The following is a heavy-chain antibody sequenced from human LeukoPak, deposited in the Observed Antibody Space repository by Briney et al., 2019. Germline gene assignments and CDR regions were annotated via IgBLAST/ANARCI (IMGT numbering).Heavy chain of an antibody. CDR3: ARGVLVLLWFGESVLDFDY. CDR2: ISAYNGNT. CDR1: GYTFTSYG. Sequence: GASVKVSCKASGYTFTSYGISWVRQAPGQGLEWMGWISAYNGNTNYAQKLQGRVTMTTDTSTSTAYMELRSLRSDDTAVYYCARGVLVLLWFGESVLDFDYWGRGTLVTVSS. V-gene: IGHV1-18*01. D-gene: IGHD3-10*01. J-gene: IGHJ4*02.